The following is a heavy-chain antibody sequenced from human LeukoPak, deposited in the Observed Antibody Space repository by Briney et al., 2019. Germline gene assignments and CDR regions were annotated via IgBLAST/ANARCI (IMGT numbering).Heavy chain of an antibody. D-gene: IGHD4-23*01. J-gene: IGHJ4*02. CDR2: ICPDGTVT. V-gene: IGHV3-74*01. CDR3: ARQTTVATDH. Sequence: GGSLRLSCAASGFTFSTYCMHWVRQAPGKGPMWVSRICPDGTVTNYADSVKARFIISRDNARNTVYLQMNSLRVEDTAVYYCARQTTVATDHWGQGTLVTVSS. CDR1: GFTFSTYC.